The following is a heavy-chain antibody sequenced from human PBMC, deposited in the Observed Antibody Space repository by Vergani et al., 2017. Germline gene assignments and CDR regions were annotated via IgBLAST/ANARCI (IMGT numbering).Heavy chain of an antibody. CDR1: GGSISSYY. Sequence: QVQLQESGPGLVKPSETLSLTCTVSGGSISSYYWSWIRQPPGKGLEWIGYIYYSGSTNYNPSLKSRVTLSVDTSKNQFSLKLSSLTAAETAVYYCARARRYSSSFSGFDPWGQGTLVTVSS. CDR3: ARARRYSSSFSGFDP. J-gene: IGHJ5*02. CDR2: IYYSGST. D-gene: IGHD6-13*01. V-gene: IGHV4-59*01.